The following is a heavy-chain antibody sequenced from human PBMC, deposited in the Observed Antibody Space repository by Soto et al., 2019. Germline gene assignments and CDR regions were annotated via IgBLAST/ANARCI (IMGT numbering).Heavy chain of an antibody. Sequence: PAWSLGLACAASGFTVSIYGMHWARQAPGKGLEWVAVIWYDGSNKYYADSVKGRFTISRDNSKNTLYLQMNSLRAEDTAVYYCARDVRGYDFWSGYYTGISAGCFGTFDYWGQGTLVTVSS. V-gene: IGHV3-33*01. CDR1: GFTVSIYG. D-gene: IGHD3-3*01. CDR2: IWYDGSNK. CDR3: ARDVRGYDFWSGYYTGISAGCFGTFDY. J-gene: IGHJ4*02.